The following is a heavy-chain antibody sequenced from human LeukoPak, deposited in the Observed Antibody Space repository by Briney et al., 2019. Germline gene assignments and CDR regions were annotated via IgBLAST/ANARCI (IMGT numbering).Heavy chain of an antibody. V-gene: IGHV3-74*01. CDR2: LNSDGSSI. CDR3: ARGLTYYYDSSGYSDY. CDR1: GFTFSSYW. Sequence: GGSLRLSCAASGFTFSSYWMHWVRQAPGKGLVWVSRLNSDGSSINYADSVKGRFTISRDNAKNTLYLQMNSLRAEDTAVYYCARGLTYYYDSSGYSDYWGQGTLVTVSS. J-gene: IGHJ4*02. D-gene: IGHD3-22*01.